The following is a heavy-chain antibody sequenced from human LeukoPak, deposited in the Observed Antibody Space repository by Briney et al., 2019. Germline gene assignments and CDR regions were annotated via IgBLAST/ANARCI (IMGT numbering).Heavy chain of an antibody. V-gene: IGHV3-23*01. CDR3: AKGVDILTGYCVYYFDY. Sequence: GSLRLSCAASGFTFISYAISWVRQAPGKGLEWVAAIICSGGSTYYADPVKGRFTISRDNSKNTLYLQMNSLRAEDTDVYYCAKGVDILTGYCVYYFDYWGQGTLVTVSS. CDR2: IICSGGST. CDR1: GFTFISYA. D-gene: IGHD3-9*01. J-gene: IGHJ4*02.